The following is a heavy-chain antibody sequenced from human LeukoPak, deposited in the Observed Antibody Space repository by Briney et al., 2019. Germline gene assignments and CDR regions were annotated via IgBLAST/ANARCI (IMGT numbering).Heavy chain of an antibody. V-gene: IGHV1-46*01. CDR2: INPSGGTT. CDR3: ARGFSTKHNWFDP. Sequence: PAASVKVSCKASGYTFSSYYMHWVRQAPGQGLEWMGVINPSGGTTTYAQKFQGRATITRDTSASTAYMELSSLRSEDTAVYYCARGFSTKHNWFDPWGQGTLVTVSS. J-gene: IGHJ5*02. CDR1: GYTFSSYY. D-gene: IGHD2-2*01.